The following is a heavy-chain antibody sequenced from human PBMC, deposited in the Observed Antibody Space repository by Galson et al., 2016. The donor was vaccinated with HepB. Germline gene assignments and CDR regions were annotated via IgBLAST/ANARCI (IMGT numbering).Heavy chain of an antibody. Sequence: SETLSLTCTVYGDSISSSTYYWGWIRQPPGKGLQWIGSIYYSGTTYYNPSLKSRVTISVDPSNNQLSLRLSSVTAADTAVFYCARHPIYYDSTGRHNYFDPWGQGTLVTVSS. J-gene: IGHJ5*02. CDR3: ARHPIYYDSTGRHNYFDP. CDR2: IYYSGTT. CDR1: GDSISSSTYY. D-gene: IGHD3-22*01. V-gene: IGHV4-39*01.